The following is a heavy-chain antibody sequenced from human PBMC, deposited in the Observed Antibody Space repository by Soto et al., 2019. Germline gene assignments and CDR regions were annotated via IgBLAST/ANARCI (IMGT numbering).Heavy chain of an antibody. CDR3: ARVSAVSAEYYFAY. D-gene: IGHD6-19*01. CDR1: GASVTSTGYY. Sequence: QVQLRESGPGLMRPSQTLSLTCTVSGASVTSTGYYWTWIRQSPGKGLEWLGYILHNGNADYSPSLETRLSISLDSSKLQFSLKVNSVSAADTAIYFCARVSAVSAEYYFAYWGQGALVTVSS. V-gene: IGHV4-30-4*01. J-gene: IGHJ4*02. CDR2: ILHNGNA.